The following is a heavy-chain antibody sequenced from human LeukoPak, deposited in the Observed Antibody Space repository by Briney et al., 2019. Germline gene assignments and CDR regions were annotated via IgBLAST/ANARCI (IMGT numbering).Heavy chain of an antibody. J-gene: IGHJ5*02. CDR1: GYTFTDYY. CDR3: ARAEVRGVIITSWFDP. Sequence: GATVKISCKVSGYTFTDYYMHWVQQAPGKGLEWMGLVDPEDGETIYAEKFQGRVTITADTSTDTAYMELSSLRSEDTAVYYCARAEVRGVIITSWFDPWGQGTLVTVSS. V-gene: IGHV1-69-2*01. CDR2: VDPEDGET. D-gene: IGHD3-10*01.